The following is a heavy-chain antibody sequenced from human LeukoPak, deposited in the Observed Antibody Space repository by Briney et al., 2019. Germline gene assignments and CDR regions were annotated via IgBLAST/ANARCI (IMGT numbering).Heavy chain of an antibody. J-gene: IGHJ4*02. V-gene: IGHV4-4*07. CDR3: ARRYDFWSGHHFDY. Sequence: SETLSLTCTVSGGSISSYYWTWIRQSAGKGLERIGRMSGSGGTTYNPSLKSRVTILVDMSNNQFSLRLNSVTAADTAVYYCARRYDFWSGHHFDYWGQGTLVTVSS. D-gene: IGHD3-3*01. CDR1: GGSISSYY. CDR2: MSGSGGT.